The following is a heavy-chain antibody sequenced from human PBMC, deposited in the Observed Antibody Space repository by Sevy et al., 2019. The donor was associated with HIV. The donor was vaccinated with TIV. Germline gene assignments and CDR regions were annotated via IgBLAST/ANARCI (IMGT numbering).Heavy chain of an antibody. J-gene: IGHJ6*02. CDR1: GFTFGNYA. Sequence: GSLRLSCAASGFTFGNYAMSWVRQAPGKGLEWVSSISRSGGSTHYADSVKGRFTISRDNSKSTLFLQMNSLRAEDTAVYYCAKVDVVVPVADYGLDVWGQGTTVTVSS. CDR3: AKVDVVVPVADYGLDV. CDR2: ISRSGGST. D-gene: IGHD2-2*01. V-gene: IGHV3-23*01.